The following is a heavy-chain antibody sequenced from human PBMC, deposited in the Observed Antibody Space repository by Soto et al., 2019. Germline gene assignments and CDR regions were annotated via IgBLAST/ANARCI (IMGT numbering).Heavy chain of an antibody. V-gene: IGHV1-69*13. Sequence: ASVKVSCKASGGTFSSYAISWVRQAPGQGLEWMGGIIPIFGTANYAQKFQGRVTITADESTSTAYMELSSLRSDDTAVYYCASSRVGATNYYYYGMDVWGQGTTVTV. CDR3: ASSRVGATNYYYYGMDV. D-gene: IGHD1-26*01. CDR1: GGTFSSYA. CDR2: IIPIFGTA. J-gene: IGHJ6*02.